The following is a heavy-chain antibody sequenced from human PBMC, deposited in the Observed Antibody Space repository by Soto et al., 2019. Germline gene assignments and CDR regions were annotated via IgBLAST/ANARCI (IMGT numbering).Heavy chain of an antibody. CDR3: ARLITFGGVIVRGIDWFDP. CDR2: IIPIFGTA. D-gene: IGHD3-16*02. J-gene: IGHJ5*02. CDR1: GGTFSSYA. V-gene: IGHV1-69*13. Sequence: GASVKVSCKASGGTFSSYAISWVRQAPGQGLEWMGGIIPIFGTANYAQKFQGRVTITADESTSTAYMELSSLRSEDTAVYYCARLITFGGVIVRGIDWFDPWGQGTLVTVSS.